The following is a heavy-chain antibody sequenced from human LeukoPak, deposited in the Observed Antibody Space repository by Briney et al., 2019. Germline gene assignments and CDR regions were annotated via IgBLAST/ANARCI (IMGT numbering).Heavy chain of an antibody. CDR1: GGSISSGGYS. V-gene: IGHV4-30-2*01. J-gene: IGHJ3*02. CDR3: ASTRMVMATMLPDAFDI. D-gene: IGHD5-24*01. CDR2: IYHSGST. Sequence: PSQTLSLTCAVSGGSISSGGYSWSWIRQPPGKGLEWIGYIYHSGSTYYNPSLKSPVTISVDRSKNQFSLKLSSVTAADTAVYYCASTRMVMATMLPDAFDIWGQGTMVTVSS.